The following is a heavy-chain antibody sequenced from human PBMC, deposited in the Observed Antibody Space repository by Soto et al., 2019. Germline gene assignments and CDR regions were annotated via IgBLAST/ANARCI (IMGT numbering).Heavy chain of an antibody. V-gene: IGHV1-69*13. CDR1: GGTFSSYA. J-gene: IGHJ4*02. CDR2: IIPIFGTA. CDR3: AREREQLVWQYYFDY. D-gene: IGHD6-6*01. Sequence: GASVKVSCKASGGTFSSYAISWVRQAPGQGLEWMGGIIPIFGTANYAQKFQGRVTITADESTSTAYMELSSLRSEDTAVYYCAREREQLVWQYYFDYSGQGTLVTVSS.